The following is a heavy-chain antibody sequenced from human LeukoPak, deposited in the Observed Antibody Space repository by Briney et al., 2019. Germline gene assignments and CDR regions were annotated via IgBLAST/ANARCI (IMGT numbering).Heavy chain of an antibody. CDR2: ISGSDGST. V-gene: IGHV3-23*01. CDR3: AKDPHYYGSGSYYSGDY. D-gene: IGHD3-10*01. CDR1: GFTFSSYA. Sequence: GGSLRLSCAASGFTFSSYAMSWVRQAPGKGLEWVSAISGSDGSTYYADSVKGRFTISRDNSKNTLYLQMNSLRAEDTAVYYCAKDPHYYGSGSYYSGDYWGQGTLVTVSS. J-gene: IGHJ4*02.